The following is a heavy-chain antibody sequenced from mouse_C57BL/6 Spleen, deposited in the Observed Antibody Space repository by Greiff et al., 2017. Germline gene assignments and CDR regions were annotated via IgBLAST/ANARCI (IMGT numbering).Heavy chain of an antibody. D-gene: IGHD1-1*01. CDR3: ARFNNYCGSSPYYFDY. Sequence: EVNVVESGGGLVQPGGSLSLSCAASGFTFTDYYMSWVRQPPGKALEWLGFIRNKANGYTTEYSASVKGRFTISRDNSQSILYLQMKALRAEDSATYYCARFNNYCGSSPYYFDYWGQGTTLTVAA. CDR1: GFTFTDYY. CDR2: IRNKANGYTT. V-gene: IGHV7-3*01. J-gene: IGHJ2*01.